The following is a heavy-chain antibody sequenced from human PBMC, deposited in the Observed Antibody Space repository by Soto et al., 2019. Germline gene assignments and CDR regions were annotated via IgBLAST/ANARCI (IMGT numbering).Heavy chain of an antibody. CDR3: ARAVAVPADFDY. CDR2: INAGNGNT. CDR1: GYTFTGYA. Sequence: QVQLVQSGAEEKQPRASVKVSCKASGYTFTGYAMHWVRQAPGQRLEWMGWINAGNGNTKYSQKFQGRVTITRDTSASTAYMELSSLRSEDTAVYYCARAVAVPADFDYWGQGTLVSVSS. D-gene: IGHD6-19*01. V-gene: IGHV1-3*05. J-gene: IGHJ4*02.